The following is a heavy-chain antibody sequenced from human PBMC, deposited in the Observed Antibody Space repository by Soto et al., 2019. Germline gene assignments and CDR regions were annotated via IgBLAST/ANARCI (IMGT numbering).Heavy chain of an antibody. CDR3: ARDSPPHTGIVGATIFLDY. Sequence: QVQLVQSGAEVKKPGSSVKVSCKASRGTFSSYAISWVRQAPGQGLEWMGGIIPIFGTANYAQKFQGRVRITADESMSTAYMGLSSLRSEDTAVYYCARDSPPHTGIVGATIFLDYGGQGTLVTVSS. J-gene: IGHJ4*02. CDR1: RGTFSSYA. CDR2: IIPIFGTA. V-gene: IGHV1-69*12. D-gene: IGHD1-26*01.